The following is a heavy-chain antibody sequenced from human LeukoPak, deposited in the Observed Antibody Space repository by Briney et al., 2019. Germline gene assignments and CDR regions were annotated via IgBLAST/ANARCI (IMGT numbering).Heavy chain of an antibody. J-gene: IGHJ5*02. V-gene: IGHV1-46*01. CDR3: ARDGFEYVVRSYNWFDP. Sequence: AASVKVSCKASGYTFTCYYMHWVRQAPGQGLEWMGIINPSGGSTSYAQKFQGRVTMTRDTSTSTVYMELSSLRSEDTAVYYCARDGFEYVVRSYNWFDPWGQGTLVTVSS. D-gene: IGHD3-10*01. CDR2: INPSGGST. CDR1: GYTFTCYY.